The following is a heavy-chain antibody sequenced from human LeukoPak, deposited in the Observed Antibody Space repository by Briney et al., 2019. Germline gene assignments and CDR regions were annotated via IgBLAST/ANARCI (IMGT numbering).Heavy chain of an antibody. V-gene: IGHV1-2*02. CDR1: GYSSTAYY. J-gene: IGHJ5*02. CDR3: ARVNDYGGNSGWFDP. D-gene: IGHD4-23*01. CDR2: INPNTGGT. Sequence: ASVKVSCKASGYSSTAYYIHWVRQAPGQGLQWVGWINPNTGGTDYAQGFRARVTFTADTSIGTAYMELSRLRSDDTAVCYCARVNDYGGNSGWFDPWGQGTLVTVSS.